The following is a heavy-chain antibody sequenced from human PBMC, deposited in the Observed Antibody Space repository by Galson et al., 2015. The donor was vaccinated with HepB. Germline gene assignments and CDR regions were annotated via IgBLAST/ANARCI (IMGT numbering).Heavy chain of an antibody. CDR3: AAGPTITMIASGDSYDYYGMEV. V-gene: IGHV1-58*01. Sequence: SVKVSCKASGFTFPRSAVQWVRQARGQRPEWIGGIVGGNGITHYAQKFQERVTISREMSTSTAYMELRSLRSEDTAVYYCAAGPTITMIASGDSYDYYGMEVWGQGTTVTVSS. J-gene: IGHJ6*02. D-gene: IGHD3-22*01. CDR1: GFTFPRSA. CDR2: IVGGNGIT.